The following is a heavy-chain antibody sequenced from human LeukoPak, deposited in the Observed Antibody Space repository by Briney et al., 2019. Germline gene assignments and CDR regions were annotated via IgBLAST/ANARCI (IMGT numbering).Heavy chain of an antibody. CDR1: GYTFTSYD. D-gene: IGHD1-26*01. V-gene: IGHV1-8*01. J-gene: IGHJ4*02. Sequence: GASVKVSCKASGYTFTSYDINWVRQATGQGLEWMGWMNPNSGNTGYAQKFQGRVTMTRNTSISTAYMELSSLRSKDTAVYYCARNIRIARGGSYLYFLYYFYYWGQGTLVTVSS. CDR3: ARNIRIARGGSYLYFLYYFYY. CDR2: MNPNSGNT.